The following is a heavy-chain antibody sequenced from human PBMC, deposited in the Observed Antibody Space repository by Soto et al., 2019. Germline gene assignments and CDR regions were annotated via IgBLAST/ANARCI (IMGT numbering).Heavy chain of an antibody. CDR2: VLPVLGTT. CDR1: GDSFTSYA. CDR3: ARDRTIIGFDY. V-gene: IGHV1-69*18. D-gene: IGHD3-3*01. J-gene: IGHJ4*02. Sequence: QVQLEQSGAEVKKRGSSVKVSCKASGDSFTSYAISWVRQAPGQGLEWVGTVLPVLGTTNYAQKFQGSVTITAEESTITAYMERRSLRSEDTAIFYRARDRTIIGFDYWGQGTLVTVSS.